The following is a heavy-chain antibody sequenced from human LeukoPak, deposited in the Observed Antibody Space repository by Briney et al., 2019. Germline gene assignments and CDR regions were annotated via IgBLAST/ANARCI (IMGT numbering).Heavy chain of an antibody. CDR3: AKGQSSSRFSGIDY. CDR1: GFTFSSYA. D-gene: IGHD3-10*01. CDR2: ISGSGGST. J-gene: IGHJ4*02. V-gene: IGHV3-23*01. Sequence: GGSLRLSCAASGFTFSSYAMSWVRQAPGKGLEWVSAISGSGGSTYYADSVKGRFTISRDNAKNSLYLQMNSLRAEDMALYYCAKGQSSSRFSGIDYWGQGTLVTVSS.